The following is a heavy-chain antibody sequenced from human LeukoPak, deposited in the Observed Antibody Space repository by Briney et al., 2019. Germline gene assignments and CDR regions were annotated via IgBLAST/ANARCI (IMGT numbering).Heavy chain of an antibody. CDR3: ARVEYSGWNLEY. D-gene: IGHD5-12*01. J-gene: IGHJ4*02. V-gene: IGHV3-7*01. Sequence: GGSLRLSCAASGSTFRSYWMCWVRQAPGKGLEWVANINQGGSVQYYMDSVKGRFTISRDDAKNSLYVQMNSLRDEDTAVYYCARVEYSGWNLEYWGQGTLVTVSS. CDR1: GSTFRSYW. CDR2: INQGGSVQ.